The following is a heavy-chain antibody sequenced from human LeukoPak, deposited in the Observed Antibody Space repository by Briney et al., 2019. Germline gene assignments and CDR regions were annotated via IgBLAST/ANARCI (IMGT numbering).Heavy chain of an antibody. CDR2: IIPILGIA. V-gene: IGHV1-69*02. D-gene: IGHD3-10*01. CDR3: ASPMVRGVHYGMDV. CDR1: GGTFSSYT. J-gene: IGHJ6*02. Sequence: SVKVSCKASGGTFSSYTISWVRQAPGQGREWMGRIIPILGIANYAQKFQGRVTITADKSTSTAYMELSSLRSEDTAVYYCASPMVRGVHYGMDVWGQGTTVTVSS.